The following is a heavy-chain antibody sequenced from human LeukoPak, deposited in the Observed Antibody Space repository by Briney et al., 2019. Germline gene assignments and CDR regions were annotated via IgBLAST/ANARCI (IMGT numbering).Heavy chain of an antibody. Sequence: ASVKVSCKAFGYTFTGYWMHWVRQAPGQGPGWMGVISPSGGSTIYAQKFKGRVTLTRDMSTSTDYLELSSLRSEDTAVYYCARDLARDYSNYYNWFDPWGQGTLVTVSS. CDR1: GYTFTGYW. D-gene: IGHD4-11*01. J-gene: IGHJ5*02. V-gene: IGHV1-46*01. CDR3: ARDLARDYSNYYNWFDP. CDR2: ISPSGGST.